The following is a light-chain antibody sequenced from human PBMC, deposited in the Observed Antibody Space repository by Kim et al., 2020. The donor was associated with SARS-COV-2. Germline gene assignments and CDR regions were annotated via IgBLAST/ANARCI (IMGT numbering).Light chain of an antibody. V-gene: IGLV3-19*01. CDR1: SLRSYY. CDR3: NSRDSSGNHHWV. CDR2: GKN. J-gene: IGLJ3*02. Sequence: LGQTVRITCQGDSLRSYYASWYQKKPGQAPVLVIYGKNNRPSGIPDRFSGSSSGNTASLTITGAQAEDEADYYCNSRDSSGNHHWVFGGGTKLTVL.